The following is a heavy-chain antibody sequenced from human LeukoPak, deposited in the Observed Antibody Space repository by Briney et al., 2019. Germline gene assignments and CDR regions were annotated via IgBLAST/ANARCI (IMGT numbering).Heavy chain of an antibody. Sequence: PGGSPILSCAASGFIVSSNYMIWVRQAPGKGLEWVSVIYRDGPTYYADSVKGRFTISRDSSKNTLYLQMNSLRAEDTAVYYCARDQPHYYDTSGYLIFQYWGQGTLVTVSS. CDR3: ARDQPHYYDTSGYLIFQY. J-gene: IGHJ4*02. V-gene: IGHV3-66*01. CDR2: IYRDGPT. CDR1: GFIVSSNY. D-gene: IGHD3-22*01.